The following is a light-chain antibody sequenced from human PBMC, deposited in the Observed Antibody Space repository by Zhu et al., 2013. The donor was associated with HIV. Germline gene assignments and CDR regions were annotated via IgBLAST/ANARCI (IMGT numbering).Light chain of an antibody. CDR2: GAS. CDR3: QQTHSTPLT. CDR1: QSVSSY. J-gene: IGKJ1*01. V-gene: IGKV3-15*01. Sequence: EIVMTQSPASLSASPGERATLSCRAGQSVSSYLAWYQQKPGQAPRLLIYGASTRATGISARFSGSGSGTEFTLTISSLQSEDFATYFCQQTHSTPLTFGQGTKVEI.